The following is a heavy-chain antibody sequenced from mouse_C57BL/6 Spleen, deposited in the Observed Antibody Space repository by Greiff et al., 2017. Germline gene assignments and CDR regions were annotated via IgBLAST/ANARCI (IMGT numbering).Heavy chain of an antibody. CDR2: INPSTGGT. CDR1: GYSFTGYY. Sequence: VQLQQSGPELVKPGASVKISCKASGYSFTGYYMNWVKQSPEKSLEWIGEINPSTGGTTYNQKFKAKATLTVDKSSSTAYMQLKSLTSEDSAVYYCASEALSFDDWGQGTTLTVSS. D-gene: IGHD3-1*01. CDR3: ASEALSFDD. J-gene: IGHJ2*01. V-gene: IGHV1-42*01.